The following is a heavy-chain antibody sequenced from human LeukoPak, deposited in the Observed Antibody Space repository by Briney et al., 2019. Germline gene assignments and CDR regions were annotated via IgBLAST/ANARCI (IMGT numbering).Heavy chain of an antibody. Sequence: GGSLRLSCAASGFTFSTYSMNWVRQAPGKGLEWVSYTTSSSSTIYHADSVKGRFTISRDNAKNSLYLQMNSLRAGDTAVYYCVRAWGGNNLDYWCQGTLVTVSS. CDR1: GFTFSTYS. CDR3: VRAWGGNNLDY. CDR2: TTSSSSTI. D-gene: IGHD1/OR15-1a*01. V-gene: IGHV3-48*01. J-gene: IGHJ4*02.